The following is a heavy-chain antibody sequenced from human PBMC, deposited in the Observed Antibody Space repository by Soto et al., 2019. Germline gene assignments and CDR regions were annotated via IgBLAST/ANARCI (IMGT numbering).Heavy chain of an antibody. CDR3: ARTRAAAGSFLFDY. CDR2: VYPGDSDT. J-gene: IGHJ4*02. CDR1: GYSFSIHW. D-gene: IGHD6-13*01. Sequence: PGESLNLSCEGSGYSFSIHWMGWVRQMPGKGLEWMGIVYPGDSDTRYSPSFQGQVTISADKSISTAYLQWSSLRASDTATYYCARTRAAAGSFLFDYWGQGTLVTVSS. V-gene: IGHV5-51*01.